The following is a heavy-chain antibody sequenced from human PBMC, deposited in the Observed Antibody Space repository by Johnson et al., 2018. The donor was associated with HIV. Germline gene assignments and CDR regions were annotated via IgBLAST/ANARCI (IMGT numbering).Heavy chain of an antibody. CDR3: AKWDAFDI. V-gene: IGHV3-30*02. CDR1: GFTFSTFG. CDR2: IRYDGSNK. Sequence: QVQLVESGGGVVQPGRSLRLSCAASGFTFSTFGMHWVRQAPGKGLEWVAFIRYDGSNKYYADSVKGRFTISRDNSKNTLYLQMNSLRAEDTAVYYCAKWDAFDIWGQGTMVTVSS. J-gene: IGHJ3*02.